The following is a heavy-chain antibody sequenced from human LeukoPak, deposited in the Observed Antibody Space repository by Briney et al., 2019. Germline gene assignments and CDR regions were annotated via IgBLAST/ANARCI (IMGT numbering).Heavy chain of an antibody. CDR3: ARDSVVATQSGYYYYGMDV. V-gene: IGHV1-2*04. J-gene: IGHJ6*02. D-gene: IGHD5-12*01. CDR1: GYTFTDQY. CDR2: INPNSGGT. Sequence: ASVKVSCKASGYTFTDQYMQWVRQAPGQGLEWVVWINPNSGGTNYAQKFQGWVTMTRDTSISTAYMELSRLRSDDTAVYYCARDSVVATQSGYYYYGMDVWGQGTTVTVSS.